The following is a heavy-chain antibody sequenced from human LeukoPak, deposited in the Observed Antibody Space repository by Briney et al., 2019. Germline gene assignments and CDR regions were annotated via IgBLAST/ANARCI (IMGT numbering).Heavy chain of an antibody. J-gene: IGHJ4*02. CDR1: GCTLSSYG. V-gene: IGHV3-30*02. CDR2: IRYDGSNK. D-gene: IGHD3-16*01. Sequence: GGALRLSCAASGCTLSSYGMHWVRQAPGKGLEWVAFIRYDGSNKYYADSVKGRFTISRDNSKNTLYLQMNSLRAEDTAVYYCAKDLGSYFDYWGQGTLVTVSS. CDR3: AKDLGSYFDY.